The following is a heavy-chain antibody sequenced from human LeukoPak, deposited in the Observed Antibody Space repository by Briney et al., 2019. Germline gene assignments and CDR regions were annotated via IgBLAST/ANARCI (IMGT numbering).Heavy chain of an antibody. Sequence: GGSLRLSCAASGFTFSSYAMSWVRQAPGKGLEWVSAISGSGGSTYYADSVKGRFTISRDNSKNTLYLQMNSLRAEDTAVYYCAEDHTPEDSSPSRGAFDIWGQGTMVTVSS. CDR1: GFTFSSYA. CDR2: ISGSGGST. V-gene: IGHV3-23*01. D-gene: IGHD3-22*01. J-gene: IGHJ3*02. CDR3: AEDHTPEDSSPSRGAFDI.